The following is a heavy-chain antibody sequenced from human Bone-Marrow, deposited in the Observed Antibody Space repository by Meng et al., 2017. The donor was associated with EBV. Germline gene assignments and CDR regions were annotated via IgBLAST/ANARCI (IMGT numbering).Heavy chain of an antibody. CDR1: GFSFNHNY. CDR3: ARGSSSSLRFEDY. Sequence: EVPVVESGGGLSPLGGSLILSCTASGFSFNHNYMTWVRQAPGKGLEWVSVIYSGGSTYYADSVKGRFTISRDNSKNTLYLQMNTLRAEDTAVYYCARGSSSSLRFEDYWGQGTLVTVSS. J-gene: IGHJ4*02. D-gene: IGHD6-6*01. V-gene: IGHV3-53*01. CDR2: IYSGGST.